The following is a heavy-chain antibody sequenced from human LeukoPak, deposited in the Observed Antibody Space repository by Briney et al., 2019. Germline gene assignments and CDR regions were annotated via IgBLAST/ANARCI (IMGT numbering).Heavy chain of an antibody. CDR2: INPNSGGT. D-gene: IGHD2-2*01. CDR1: GYTFTGYY. Sequence: ASVKVSCKASGYTFTGYYMHWVRQAPGQGLEWMGRINPNSGGTNYAQKFQGRVTMTRDTSISTAYMELSRLRSDDTAVYYCARESGPGIVVVPAAMMYYYYMDVWGKGTTVTVSS. CDR3: ARESGPGIVVVPAAMMYYYYMDV. V-gene: IGHV1-2*06. J-gene: IGHJ6*03.